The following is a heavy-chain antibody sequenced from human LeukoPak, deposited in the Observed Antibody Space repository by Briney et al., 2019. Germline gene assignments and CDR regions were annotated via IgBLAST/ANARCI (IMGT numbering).Heavy chain of an antibody. Sequence: KPSETLSLTCTVSGGSVSSGSYYGSWIRQPPGKGLEWIGYIYYSGSTNYNPSLKSRVTILVDTSKNQFSLKLSSVTAADTAVFYRARVASGYDVFDIWGQGTMVTVSS. CDR1: GGSVSSGSYY. D-gene: IGHD3-3*01. V-gene: IGHV4-61*01. J-gene: IGHJ3*02. CDR2: IYYSGST. CDR3: ARVASGYDVFDI.